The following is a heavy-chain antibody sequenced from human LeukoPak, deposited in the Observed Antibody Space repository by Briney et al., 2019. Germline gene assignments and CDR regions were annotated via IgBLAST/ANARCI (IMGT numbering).Heavy chain of an antibody. J-gene: IGHJ4*02. D-gene: IGHD3-22*01. V-gene: IGHV1-69*04. CDR3: ATGVYYYDSSGYYPY. CDR2: IIPILGIA. Sequence: SVKVSCKASGGTFSSYAISWVRQAPGQGLEWMGRIIPILGIANYAQKFQGRVTITADKSTSTAYMELSSLRSEDTAVYYCATGVYYYDSSGYYPYWGQGTLVTVSS. CDR1: GGTFSSYA.